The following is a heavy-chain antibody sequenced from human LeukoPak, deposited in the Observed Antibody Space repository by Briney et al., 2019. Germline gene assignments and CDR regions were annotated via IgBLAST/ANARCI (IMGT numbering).Heavy chain of an antibody. CDR2: MNPNSGNT. CDR1: GYTFTSYD. V-gene: IGHV1-8*01. CDR3: ARDPPDYYDSSGYYNTYFDY. D-gene: IGHD3-22*01. J-gene: IGHJ4*02. Sequence: ASVKVSCKASGYTFTSYDINWVRQATGQGLEWMGWMNPNSGNTGYAQKFQGRVTMTRNTSISTAYMELSRLRSDDTAVYYCARDPPDYYDSSGYYNTYFDYWGQGTLVTVSS.